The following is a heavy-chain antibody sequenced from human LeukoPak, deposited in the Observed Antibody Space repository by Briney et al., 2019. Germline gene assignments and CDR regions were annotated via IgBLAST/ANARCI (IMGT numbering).Heavy chain of an antibody. V-gene: IGHV3-23*01. J-gene: IGHJ4*02. D-gene: IGHD6-19*01. Sequence: GRSLRLSCVGSGFTFSTHGMNWVRQAPGKGLEWVSGIGGSGIGHSTHYADSVKGRFTISRDNSKNTLYLQMNSLRAEDTAVYYCARTDSGWYDYWGQGTLVTVSS. CDR2: IGGSGIGHST. CDR1: GFTFSTHG. CDR3: ARTDSGWYDY.